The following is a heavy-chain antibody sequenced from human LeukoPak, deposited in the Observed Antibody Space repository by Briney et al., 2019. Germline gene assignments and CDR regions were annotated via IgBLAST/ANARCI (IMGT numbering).Heavy chain of an antibody. J-gene: IGHJ4*02. CDR2: IYYSGST. D-gene: IGHD5-18*01. CDR1: GGSISSSSYY. V-gene: IGHV4-39*01. CDR3: AGSGYSYVLYYFDY. Sequence: ASETLSLTCTVPGGSISSSSYYWGWIRQPPGKGLEWIGIIYYSGSTYYNPSLKSRVTISVDTSKNQFSLKLSSVTAADTAVYYCAGSGYSYVLYYFDYWGQGTLVTVSS.